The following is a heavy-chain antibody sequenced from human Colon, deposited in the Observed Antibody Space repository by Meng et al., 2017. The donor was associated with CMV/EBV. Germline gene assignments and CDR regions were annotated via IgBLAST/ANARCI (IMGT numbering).Heavy chain of an antibody. V-gene: IGHV3-30*18. CDR1: GFTFSSYG. CDR2: ISYDGSNK. Sequence: SGFTFSSYGRHWVRQAPGKGLEWVAVISYDGSNKYYADSVKGRFTISRDNSKNTLYLQMNSLRAEDTAVYYCAKDLYYDSSGHNWFDPWGQGTLVTVSS. J-gene: IGHJ5*02. D-gene: IGHD3-22*01. CDR3: AKDLYYDSSGHNWFDP.